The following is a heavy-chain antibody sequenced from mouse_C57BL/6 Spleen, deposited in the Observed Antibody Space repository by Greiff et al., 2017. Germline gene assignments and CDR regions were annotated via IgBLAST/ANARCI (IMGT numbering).Heavy chain of an antibody. CDR1: GYTFTSYG. J-gene: IGHJ2*01. V-gene: IGHV1-58*01. CDR2: LYIGNGYT. CDR3: ARAPLYYGTPGGYFDY. D-gene: IGHD1-1*01. Sequence: FQLQQSGAELVRLWPPVKMSCKTSGYTFTSYGINWVKQRHGQGLEWIGYLYIGNGYTEYNEKFKGKATLTSDTSSSTAYMQLSSLTSEDSAIYFCARAPLYYGTPGGYFDYWGQGTTLTDSS.